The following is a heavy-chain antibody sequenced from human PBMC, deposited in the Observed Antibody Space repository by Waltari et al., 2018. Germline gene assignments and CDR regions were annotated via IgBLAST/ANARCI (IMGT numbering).Heavy chain of an antibody. CDR2: IRSGGTP. D-gene: IGHD1-1*01. CDR1: GFTFNTHS. Sequence: EVTLVESGGGLAQPGGSLSLSCIASGFTFNTHSMHWVRRAPGKGLEWVSYIRSGGTPYYTDSVKGRFTISRDDAKNSFFLEMNSLRAEDTAVYFCARDSGMVRFDYWGQGALVTVSS. CDR3: ARDSGMVRFDY. V-gene: IGHV3-48*01. J-gene: IGHJ4*02.